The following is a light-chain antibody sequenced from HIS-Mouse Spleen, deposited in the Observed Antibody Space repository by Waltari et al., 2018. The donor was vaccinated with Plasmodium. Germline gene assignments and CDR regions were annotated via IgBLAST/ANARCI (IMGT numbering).Light chain of an antibody. CDR2: EGS. V-gene: IGLV2-23*01. CDR1: SRDVGSYNL. J-gene: IGLJ3*02. Sequence: QSALTQPASVSGSPGPSITISCTGTSRDVGSYNLVSWYQQPPGTAPKLLMYEGSKRPAVVSKRFSGSKSGNTASLTISGLQAEDEADYYCCSYAGSSTWVFGGGTKLTVL. CDR3: CSYAGSSTWV.